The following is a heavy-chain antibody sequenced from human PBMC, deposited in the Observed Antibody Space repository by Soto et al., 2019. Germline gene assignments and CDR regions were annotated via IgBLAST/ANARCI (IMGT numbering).Heavy chain of an antibody. CDR3: AKEWATLVAGRFFDS. J-gene: IGHJ4*02. CDR2: ISFEGSNK. Sequence: QVQLVESGGGVVQPGTSLRLSCAASGFNFSEYAMHWVRQAPGKGLEWLAIISFEGSNKYSADSVKGRFTISRDNSKNTLYVQMNSLRPEDTAVYYCAKEWATLVAGRFFDSWGQGTPVTVSS. CDR1: GFNFSEYA. V-gene: IGHV3-30*18. D-gene: IGHD6-19*01.